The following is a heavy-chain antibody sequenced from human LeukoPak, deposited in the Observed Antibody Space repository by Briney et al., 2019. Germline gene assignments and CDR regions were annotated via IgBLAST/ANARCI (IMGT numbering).Heavy chain of an antibody. CDR1: GGSISSSGYY. Sequence: PSGTLSLTCTVSGGSISSSGYYWGWIRQPPGKGLEWIGSMYYSGSTNYNPSLKSRVTISVDTSKNQFSLKLSSVTAADTAVYYCARGYGQRKGDAFDIWGQGTMVTVSS. CDR2: MYYSGST. D-gene: IGHD3-10*01. CDR3: ARGYGQRKGDAFDI. J-gene: IGHJ3*02. V-gene: IGHV4-39*07.